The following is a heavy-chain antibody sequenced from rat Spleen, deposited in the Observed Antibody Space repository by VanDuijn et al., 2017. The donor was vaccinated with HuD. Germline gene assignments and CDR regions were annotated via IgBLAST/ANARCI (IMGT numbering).Heavy chain of an antibody. CDR1: DYSIPSNY. Sequence: EVQLQESGPGLVKPSQSLSLTCSVTDYSIPSNYWDWIRKFPGNKMEWIGHISYSGSTSYNPSLKSRISITRDTSKNQFFLQLNSVTTEDTATYYCARRHYGYTDYFDYWGQGVMVTVSS. J-gene: IGHJ2*01. CDR2: ISYSGST. D-gene: IGHD1-6*01. V-gene: IGHV3-1*01. CDR3: ARRHYGYTDYFDY.